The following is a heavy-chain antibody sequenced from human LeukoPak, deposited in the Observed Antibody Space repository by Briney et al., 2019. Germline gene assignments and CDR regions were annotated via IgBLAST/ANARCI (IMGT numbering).Heavy chain of an antibody. D-gene: IGHD6-19*01. J-gene: IGHJ4*02. CDR3: AKEGSVDSSGWYFDF. CDR2: IRYDGSNK. Sequence: PGGSLRLSCAASGFTFSSYGMHWVRQAPGKGLEWVAFIRYDGSNKYYADSVKGRITISRDNSKNTVFLKMNKLRVEDTGVYYCAKEGSVDSSGWYFDFWGQGTLVTVSS. CDR1: GFTFSSYG. V-gene: IGHV3-30*02.